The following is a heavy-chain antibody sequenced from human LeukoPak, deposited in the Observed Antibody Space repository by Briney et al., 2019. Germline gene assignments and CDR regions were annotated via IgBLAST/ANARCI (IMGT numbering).Heavy chain of an antibody. J-gene: IGHJ5*02. CDR3: AREKAYYYYDSSGYEGWFDP. CDR2: IFYSGST. D-gene: IGHD3-22*01. CDR1: DGSISTSNYY. Sequence: SQTMSLTYTVSDGSISTSNYYWGRIRQPPGKGLEWIGNIFYSGSTYYSPSLRSRVTISLDTSRNQFSLKLNSVTAADTAVYYCAREKAYYYYDSSGYEGWFDPWGQGTLVTVSS. V-gene: IGHV4-39*07.